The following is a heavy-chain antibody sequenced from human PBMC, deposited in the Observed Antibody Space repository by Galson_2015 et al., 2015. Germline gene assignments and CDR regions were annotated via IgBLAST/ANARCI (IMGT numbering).Heavy chain of an antibody. CDR1: GYTFTSYY. V-gene: IGHV1-46*01. CDR3: ARDYIRDGYIRGRGFFDY. D-gene: IGHD5-24*01. Sequence: SVKVSCKASGYTFTSYYMHWVRQAPGQGLEWMGIINPSGGSTSYAQKFQGRVTMTRDTSTSTVYMELSSLRSEDTAVYYCARDYIRDGYIRGRGFFDYWGQGTLVTVSS. J-gene: IGHJ4*02. CDR2: INPSGGST.